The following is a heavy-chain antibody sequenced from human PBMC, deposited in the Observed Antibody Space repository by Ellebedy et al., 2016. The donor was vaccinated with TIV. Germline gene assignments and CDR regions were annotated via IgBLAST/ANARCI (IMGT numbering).Heavy chain of an antibody. V-gene: IGHV3-21*03. CDR2: ISISGGHI. CDR1: GFTFSTYS. J-gene: IGHJ4*02. Sequence: GESLKISCAASGFTFSTYSMSWVRQAPGKGLEWVSSISISGGHIYYADSVQGRFTISRDNAKNSLSLQMNSLRGEDTALYYCAKKGPEGSFDFWGLGTLVTVSS. CDR3: AKKGPEGSFDF.